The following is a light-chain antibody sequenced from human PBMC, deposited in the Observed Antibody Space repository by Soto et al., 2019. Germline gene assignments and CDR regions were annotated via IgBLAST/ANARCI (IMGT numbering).Light chain of an antibody. CDR2: KIA. J-gene: IGKJ2*01. CDR3: MQATQFPGT. CDR1: QSLVHGDGNTY. Sequence: DIVMPQTPLSSPVTLGQPASISCRSSQSLVHGDGNTYLSWLQQRPGQPPRLLIYKIAKRSSGVPDRFSGSGAGTDFTLTISKVEAEDVGVYYCMQATQFPGTFGQGTRLEIK. V-gene: IGKV2-24*01.